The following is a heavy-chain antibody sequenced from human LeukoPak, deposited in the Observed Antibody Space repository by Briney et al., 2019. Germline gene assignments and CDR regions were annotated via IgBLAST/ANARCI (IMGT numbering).Heavy chain of an antibody. CDR3: ARDRGSSTSPVTFYYYGMDV. CDR2: ISAYNGNT. CDR1: GYTFTSYG. Sequence: AASVKVSCKASGYTFTSYGISWVRQAPGQGLEWMGWISAYNGNTNYAQKLQGRVTMTTDTSTSTAYMELRSLRSDDTAVYYCARDRGSSTSPVTFYYYGMDVWGQGTTVTVPS. J-gene: IGHJ6*02. V-gene: IGHV1-18*01. D-gene: IGHD2-2*01.